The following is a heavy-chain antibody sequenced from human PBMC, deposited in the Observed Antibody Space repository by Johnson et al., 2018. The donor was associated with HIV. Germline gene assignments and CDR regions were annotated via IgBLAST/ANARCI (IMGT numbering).Heavy chain of an antibody. V-gene: IGHV3-66*04. D-gene: IGHD6-13*01. CDR1: GFTFSNFA. Sequence: EVQLVESGGGLVQPGGSLRLSCAASGFTFSNFAMNWVRQAPGKGLEWVSVIYSGGSTYYADSVKGRFTISRDISKNTLFLQMNSLRAEDTAVYYCARPVIAADDAFDIWGQGTMVTVSS. CDR2: IYSGGST. CDR3: ARPVIAADDAFDI. J-gene: IGHJ3*02.